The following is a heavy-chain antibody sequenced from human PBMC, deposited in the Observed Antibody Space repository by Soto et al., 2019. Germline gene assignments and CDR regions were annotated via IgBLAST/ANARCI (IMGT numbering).Heavy chain of an antibody. CDR3: ARGPIYCSSTRCYSDY. CDR1: VYPFCSYS. Sequence: AGSLRLSCAASVYPFCSYSMNWFRQAQGTGLEWVSSISSSSSYIYYADSVKGRFTISRDNAKNSLYLQMNSLRAEDTAVYYCARGPIYCSSTRCYSDYWGQGTLVTVSS. D-gene: IGHD2-2*01. J-gene: IGHJ4*02. V-gene: IGHV3-21*01. CDR2: ISSSSSYI.